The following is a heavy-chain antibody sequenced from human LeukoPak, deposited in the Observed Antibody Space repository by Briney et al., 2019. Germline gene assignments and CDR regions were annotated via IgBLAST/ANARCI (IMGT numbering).Heavy chain of an antibody. CDR1: GGSFSGYY. Sequence: PSETPSLTCAVYGGSFSGYYWSWIRQPPGKGLEWIGDIYYGGSTNYNPSLKSRVTISVDTSKNHFSLKLSSVTAADTPVYYCARDITYDSSGFDAFDIWGQGTMVTVSS. D-gene: IGHD3-22*01. CDR2: IYYGGST. V-gene: IGHV4-59*01. J-gene: IGHJ3*02. CDR3: ARDITYDSSGFDAFDI.